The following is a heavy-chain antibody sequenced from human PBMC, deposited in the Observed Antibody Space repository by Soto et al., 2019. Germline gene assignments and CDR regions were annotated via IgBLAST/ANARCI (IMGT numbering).Heavy chain of an antibody. CDR2: ISSSGSTI. D-gene: IGHD3-10*01. CDR1: GFTFSSYE. V-gene: IGHV3-48*03. J-gene: IGHJ6*02. CDR3: AKDQEGSGSHWLGYNYYGMDV. Sequence: GGSLRLSCAASGFTFSSYEMNWVRQAPGKGLEWVSYISSSGSTIYYADSVKGRFSISMDNAKNSLYLQMNSLRAEDTAVYFCAKDQEGSGSHWLGYNYYGMDVWGQGTTVTVSS.